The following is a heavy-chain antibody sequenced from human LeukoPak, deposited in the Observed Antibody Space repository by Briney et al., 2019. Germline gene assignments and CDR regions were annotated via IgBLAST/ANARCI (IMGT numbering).Heavy chain of an antibody. Sequence: PGGSLRLSCAASGFIFSTYSMNWVRQAPGKGLEWVSSITSSSVYIYYADSVRGRFTISRDNAKNSLYLQMNSLRAEDTVIYYCARDGSRGNLVTAPDYWGQGTLVTVSS. CDR2: ITSSSVYI. CDR1: GFIFSTYS. D-gene: IGHD2-21*02. CDR3: ARDGSRGNLVTAPDY. J-gene: IGHJ4*02. V-gene: IGHV3-21*01.